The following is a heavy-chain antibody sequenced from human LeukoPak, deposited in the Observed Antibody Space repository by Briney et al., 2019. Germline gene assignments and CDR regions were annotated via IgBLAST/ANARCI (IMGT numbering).Heavy chain of an antibody. CDR1: GYSFTKYG. D-gene: IGHD6-6*01. CDR3: ARREGRSASPFFFDS. Sequence: ASVKVSCKASGYSFTKYGLNWVRQAPGQGLQWMGWISCYNGHTHYAQNFQGRVTMTTDTSTNTAYMELRGLRSDDTVIYYCARREGRSASPFFFDSWGQGTLVTVSS. CDR2: ISCYNGHT. J-gene: IGHJ4*02. V-gene: IGHV1-18*01.